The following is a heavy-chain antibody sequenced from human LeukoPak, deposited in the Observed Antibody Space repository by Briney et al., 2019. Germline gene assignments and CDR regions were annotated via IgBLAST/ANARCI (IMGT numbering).Heavy chain of an antibody. CDR1: GGSISSGGYS. CDR3: ARGGGYCSGGSCYAYFDY. Sequence: SETLSLTCAVSGGSISSGGYSWSWIRQPPGKGLEWTGYIYHSGSTYYNPSLKSRVTISVDRSKNQFSLKLSSVTAADTAVYYCARGGGYCSGGSCYAYFDYWGQGTLVTVSS. CDR2: IYHSGST. D-gene: IGHD2-15*01. V-gene: IGHV4-30-2*01. J-gene: IGHJ4*02.